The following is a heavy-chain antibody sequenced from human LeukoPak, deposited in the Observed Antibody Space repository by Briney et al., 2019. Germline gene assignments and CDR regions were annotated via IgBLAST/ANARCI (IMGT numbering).Heavy chain of an antibody. V-gene: IGHV3-23*01. Sequence: PGGSLRLSCAASGLTFSSYAMSWVRQAPGKGLEWVSARSGSGGSTYYADSVKGRFTISRDNSKNTLYLQMNSLRAEDTAVYYCAKGKGNPRLLWFGESDFYYYYGMDGWGQGTTVTVSS. CDR1: GLTFSSYA. CDR2: RSGSGGST. D-gene: IGHD3-10*01. J-gene: IGHJ6*02. CDR3: AKGKGNPRLLWFGESDFYYYYGMDG.